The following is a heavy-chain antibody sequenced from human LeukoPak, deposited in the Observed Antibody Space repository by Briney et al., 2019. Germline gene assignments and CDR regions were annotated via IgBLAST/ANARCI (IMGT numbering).Heavy chain of an antibody. CDR2: INPSGGST. CDR1: GYTFTSYY. CDR3: ARDNLPGIAAAGPDAFDI. J-gene: IGHJ3*02. D-gene: IGHD6-13*01. Sequence: ASVKVSCKASGYTFTSYYMHWVRQAPGQGLEWMGIINPSGGSTSYAQKFQGRVTMTRDMSTSTVYMELSSLRSEDTAVYYCARDNLPGIAAAGPDAFDIWGQGTMVTVS. V-gene: IGHV1-46*01.